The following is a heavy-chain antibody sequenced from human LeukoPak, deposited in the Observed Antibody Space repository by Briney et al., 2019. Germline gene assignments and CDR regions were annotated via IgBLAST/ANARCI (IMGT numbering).Heavy chain of an antibody. V-gene: IGHV1-2*02. Sequence: AAVKVSCKASGYTFTGHYMHWVRQAPGQRLEWMGWINPNSGGTNYAQKFQGSVTMTRDTSISTAYMELSRLRSDDTAVYYCARGCATSLLPSFYYYMDVWGKGTTVTISS. CDR3: ARGCATSLLPSFYYYMDV. D-gene: IGHD2-21*01. CDR1: GYTFTGHY. J-gene: IGHJ6*03. CDR2: INPNSGGT.